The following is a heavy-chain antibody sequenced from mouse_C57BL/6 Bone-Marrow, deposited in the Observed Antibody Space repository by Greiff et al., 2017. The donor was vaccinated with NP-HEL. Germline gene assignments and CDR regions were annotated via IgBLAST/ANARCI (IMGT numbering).Heavy chain of an antibody. CDR2: IDPENGDT. CDR3: TKGAWFAY. J-gene: IGHJ3*01. Sequence: VQLQQSGAELVRPGASVKLSCTASGFNIKDDYMHWVKQRPEQGLEWIGWIDPENGDTEYASKFQGKATITADTSSNTAYLQLSSLTSEDTAGYYCTKGAWFAYWGQGTLVTVSA. V-gene: IGHV14-4*01. CDR1: GFNIKDDY.